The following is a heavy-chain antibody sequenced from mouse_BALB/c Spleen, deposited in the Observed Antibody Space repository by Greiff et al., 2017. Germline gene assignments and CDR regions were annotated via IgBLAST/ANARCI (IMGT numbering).Heavy chain of an antibody. CDR1: GFTFSSYG. CDR3: ARQGGYLYAMDY. J-gene: IGHJ4*01. D-gene: IGHD2-2*01. V-gene: IGHV5-6*01. CDR2: ISSGGSYT. Sequence: EVQRVESGGDLVKPGGSLKLSCAASGFTFSSYGMSWVRQTPDKRLEWVATISSGGSYTYYPDSVKGRFTISRDNAKNTLYLQMSSLKSEDTAMYYCARQGGYLYAMDYWGQGTSVTVSS.